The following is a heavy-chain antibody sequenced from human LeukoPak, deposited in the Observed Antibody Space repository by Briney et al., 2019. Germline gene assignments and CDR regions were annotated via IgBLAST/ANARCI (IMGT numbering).Heavy chain of an antibody. D-gene: IGHD6-19*01. CDR3: AREGQWLPDWFDP. CDR1: GGSISSSNW. Sequence: SETLSLTCAVSGGSISSSNWWSWVRQPPGKGLEWIGEIYHSGSTNYNPSLKSRVTISVDKSKNQFSLKLNSVTAADTAVYYCAREGQWLPDWFDPWGQGTLVTVSS. CDR2: IYHSGST. J-gene: IGHJ5*02. V-gene: IGHV4-4*02.